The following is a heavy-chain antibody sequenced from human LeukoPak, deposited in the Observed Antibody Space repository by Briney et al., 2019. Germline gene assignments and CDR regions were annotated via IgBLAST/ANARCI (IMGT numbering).Heavy chain of an antibody. D-gene: IGHD6-19*01. CDR3: ARDQGAGVAGCLEAFDI. CDR1: GFTFSSYS. V-gene: IGHV3-21*01. J-gene: IGHJ3*02. CDR2: ISSNNSYI. Sequence: PGGSLRLSCAASGFTFSSYSMNWVRQAPGKGLGWVSSISSNNSYIYYADSVKGRFTISRDKAKNSLYLQMNSLRAEDTAVYYCARDQGAGVAGCLEAFDIWGQGTMVTVSS.